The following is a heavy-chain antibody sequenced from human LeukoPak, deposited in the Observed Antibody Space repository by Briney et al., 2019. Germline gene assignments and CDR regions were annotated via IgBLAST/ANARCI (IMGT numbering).Heavy chain of an antibody. D-gene: IGHD6-13*01. J-gene: IGHJ4*02. V-gene: IGHV3-21*01. CDR2: ISSSSSYI. CDR3: ARWGSAAVVDY. Sequence: GGSLRLSCAASGFTFSSYSMNWVRQAPGKGLEWVSSISSSSSYIYYADSVKGRFTISRDSAKNSLYLQMNSLRAEDTAVYYCARWGSAAVVDYWGQGTLVTVSS. CDR1: GFTFSSYS.